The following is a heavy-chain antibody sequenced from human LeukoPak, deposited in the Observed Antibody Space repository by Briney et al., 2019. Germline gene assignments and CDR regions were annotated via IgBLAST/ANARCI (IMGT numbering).Heavy chain of an antibody. CDR3: VKSLDQLLVYYFDY. J-gene: IGHJ4*02. CDR2: IRYDGSNK. Sequence: GGSLRLSCAASGVTFSSYGMHWARQAPGKGLEWVAFIRYDGSNKYYADSVKGRFTISRDNSKNTLYLQMNSLRAEDTAVYYCVKSLDQLLVYYFDYWGQGTLVTVSS. CDR1: GVTFSSYG. V-gene: IGHV3-30*02. D-gene: IGHD2-2*01.